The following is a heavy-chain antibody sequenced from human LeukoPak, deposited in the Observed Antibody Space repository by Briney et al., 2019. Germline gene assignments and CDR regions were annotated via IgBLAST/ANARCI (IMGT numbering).Heavy chain of an antibody. D-gene: IGHD1-26*01. CDR1: GFTVSSNY. CDR3: ARAGVGATKSFDY. V-gene: IGHV3-66*01. J-gene: IGHJ4*02. CDR2: IYSGGST. Sequence: GGSLRLSCAASGFTVSSNYMSWIRQAPGKGLEWVSIIYSGGSTYYADSVKGRFTISRDSSKNTLYLQMNSLRAEDTAVYYCARAGVGATKSFDYWGQGTLVTVSS.